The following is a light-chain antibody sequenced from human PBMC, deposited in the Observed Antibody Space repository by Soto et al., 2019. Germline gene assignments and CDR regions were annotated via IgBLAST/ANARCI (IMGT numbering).Light chain of an antibody. CDR3: QQYDSSPPT. V-gene: IGKV3-20*01. Sequence: EIVLTQSPGTLSLSPGERATLSCRASQKVYNNYLAWYQQKPGQAPRLLINGASSRATGIPDRFSGSGSGTDFTLTISRLEPEDFAMYYCQQYDSSPPTFGGGTKVAIQ. CDR2: GAS. CDR1: QKVYNNY. J-gene: IGKJ4*01.